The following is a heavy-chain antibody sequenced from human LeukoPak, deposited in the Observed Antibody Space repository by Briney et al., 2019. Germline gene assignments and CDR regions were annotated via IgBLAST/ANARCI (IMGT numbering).Heavy chain of an antibody. D-gene: IGHD5-24*01. Sequence: PSETLSLTRTVSGRFLSRYYWSWIPHPPGKGLECIEHIPYSGNSTHNPSLKRRVPISLDTSQDQSSLKLSSVTAADTAVYYCARNLGDDYKSGAFDIWGQGTMVTASS. CDR2: IPYSGNS. CDR3: ARNLGDDYKSGAFDI. CDR1: GRFLSRYY. V-gene: IGHV4-59*01. J-gene: IGHJ3*02.